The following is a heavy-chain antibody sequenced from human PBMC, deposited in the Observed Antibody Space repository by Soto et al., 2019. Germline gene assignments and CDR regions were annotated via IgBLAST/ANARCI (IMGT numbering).Heavy chain of an antibody. CDR3: ARDSYVVVPAATSTFGYYGMDV. D-gene: IGHD2-2*01. V-gene: IGHV7-4-1*01. J-gene: IGHJ6*02. CDR1: GYTFTSYA. Sequence: QVQLVQSGSELKKPGASVNVSCKASGYTFTSYAMNWVRQAPGQGLEWMGWVNTNTENPTYAQGFTGRFVVSLDTSVSTAYLQICSLKAEDTAVYYCARDSYVVVPAATSTFGYYGMDVWGQGTTVTVSS. CDR2: VNTNTENP.